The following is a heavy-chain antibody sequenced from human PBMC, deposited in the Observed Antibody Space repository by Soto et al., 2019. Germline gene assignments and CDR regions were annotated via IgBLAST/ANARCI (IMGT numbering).Heavy chain of an antibody. V-gene: IGHV2-5*02. D-gene: IGHD3-10*01. J-gene: IGHJ5*02. CDR3: AHVDGRPIILWFDSAFDP. CDR2: IYWDDDK. CDR1: VFSLSFREMG. Sequence: QTLTVSFSISVFSLSFREMGVGWIRQPPGKALEWLALIYWDDDKRYSPSLKSRLTITKDTSKNQVVLTMTNMDPVDTATYYCAHVDGRPIILWFDSAFDPWGQGTLVTVFS.